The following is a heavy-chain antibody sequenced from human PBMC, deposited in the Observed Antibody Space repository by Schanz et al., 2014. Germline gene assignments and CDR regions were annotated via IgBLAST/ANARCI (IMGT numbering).Heavy chain of an antibody. CDR1: GYTFVSYS. J-gene: IGHJ4*02. Sequence: QVQLVQSGAEVKKPGASVKVSCKASGYTFVSYSMHWVRQAPGQGLEWMGWINAANGNTRYSQKLQGRVTITRDTFASTAYMELSSLRSEDTAVYYCARDRRLQRQSGWDYWGQGTLVTVSS. V-gene: IGHV1-3*01. D-gene: IGHD3-10*01. CDR3: ARDRRLQRQSGWDY. CDR2: INAANGNT.